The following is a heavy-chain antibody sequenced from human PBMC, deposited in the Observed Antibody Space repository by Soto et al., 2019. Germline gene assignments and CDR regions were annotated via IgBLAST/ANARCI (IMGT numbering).Heavy chain of an antibody. D-gene: IGHD3-10*01. CDR1: GYPFPTYY. Sequence: HVQLVQSGTEVKKPGASVRVSCMVSGYPFPTYYIHWVRQAPGQGLAWMGWIDPRSGGTVYEQKFQGRVTMTRDTSISTVYMDLSGLTSDDTALYYCATDDYGIFPYWGQGSLVTVSS. CDR3: ATDDYGIFPY. CDR2: IDPRSGGT. J-gene: IGHJ4*02. V-gene: IGHV1-2*02.